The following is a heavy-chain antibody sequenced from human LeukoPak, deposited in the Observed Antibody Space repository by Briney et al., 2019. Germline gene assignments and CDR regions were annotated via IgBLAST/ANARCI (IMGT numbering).Heavy chain of an antibody. CDR3: VGELANKDLQENYFYYYMDV. CDR2: INHSGST. D-gene: IGHD3-10*01. CDR1: GGSFSGYY. J-gene: IGHJ6*03. Sequence: SETLSLTCAVYGGSFSGYYWSWIRQPPGKGLEWIGEINHSGSTNYNPSLKSRVTISVDTSKNQFSLKLSSVTAADTAVYFCVGELANKDLQENYFYYYMDVWGKGTTVIVSS. V-gene: IGHV4-34*01.